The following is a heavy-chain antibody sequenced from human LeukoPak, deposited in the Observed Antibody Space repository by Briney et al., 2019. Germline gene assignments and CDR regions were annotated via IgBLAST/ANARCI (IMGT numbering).Heavy chain of an antibody. Sequence: GGSLRLSCAASGFTFSNYWMSWVRQAPGKGLGWVANIKFDGSDKFYVDSVKGRFTISRDDSKKTLYLQMNSLRAEDTAVYYCAKWVAMVKGYFDYWGQGTLVTVSS. CDR1: GFTFSNYW. CDR3: AKWVAMVKGYFDY. D-gene: IGHD5-18*01. J-gene: IGHJ4*02. V-gene: IGHV3-7*03. CDR2: IKFDGSDK.